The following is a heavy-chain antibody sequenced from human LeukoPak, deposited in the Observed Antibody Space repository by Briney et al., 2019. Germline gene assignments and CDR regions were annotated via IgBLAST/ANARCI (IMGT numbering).Heavy chain of an antibody. CDR3: VGRPYYYYGMDV. V-gene: IGHV3-NL1*01. Sequence: PWRSLRLSCAASGFTFSSYGMHWVRQAPGKGLEWVAAIYSGDSTYYPDSVKGRFSISRDNSKNTLYFQMSSLRAEDTAIYYCVGRPYYYYGMDVWGQGTTVTVSS. CDR2: IYSGDST. CDR1: GFTFSSYG. J-gene: IGHJ6*02.